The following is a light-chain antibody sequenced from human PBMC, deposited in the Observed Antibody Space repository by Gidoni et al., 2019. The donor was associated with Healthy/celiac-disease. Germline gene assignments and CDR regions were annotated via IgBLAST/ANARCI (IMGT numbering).Light chain of an antibody. Sequence: EIVLTQSPATLSLSPGERATLPCRASQRVSSYLAWYQQKPGQAPRLLIYAASNRATGIPARFSGSGYGTAFTLTISSLEPEDFAVYYCQQRSNWPPVFGQGTKLEIK. CDR2: AAS. CDR3: QQRSNWPPV. J-gene: IGKJ2*01. V-gene: IGKV3-11*01. CDR1: QRVSSY.